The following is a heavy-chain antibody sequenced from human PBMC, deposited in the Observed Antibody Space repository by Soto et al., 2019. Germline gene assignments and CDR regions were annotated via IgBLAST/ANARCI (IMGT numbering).Heavy chain of an antibody. CDR3: ARGVDSSGYYLR. CDR1: GYTFTSYY. Sequence: ASVKVSCKESGYTFTSYYMHWVRQAPGQGLEWMGIINPSGGSTSYAQKFQGRVTMTSDTSTSTGYMELSSLRSEDRAVYYCARGVDSSGYYLRWGHGTLVTAPQ. J-gene: IGHJ4*01. D-gene: IGHD3-22*01. V-gene: IGHV1-46*01. CDR2: INPSGGST.